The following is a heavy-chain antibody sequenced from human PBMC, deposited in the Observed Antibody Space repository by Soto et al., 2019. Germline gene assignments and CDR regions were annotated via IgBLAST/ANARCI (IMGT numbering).Heavy chain of an antibody. CDR2: ISYDGSQK. Sequence: QVQLVESGGGVVQPGRSLRLSCAASGFTFSNVMHWVRQAPGKGLEWVAVISYDGSQKFHADSVKGRFTISRDNSKNTVYLQMKSLRSEDTAVYYCARDRWGYVSGAFDYWGQGTQVTVPS. CDR3: ARDRWGYVSGAFDY. J-gene: IGHJ4*02. V-gene: IGHV3-30*04. CDR1: GFTFSNV. D-gene: IGHD3-10*01.